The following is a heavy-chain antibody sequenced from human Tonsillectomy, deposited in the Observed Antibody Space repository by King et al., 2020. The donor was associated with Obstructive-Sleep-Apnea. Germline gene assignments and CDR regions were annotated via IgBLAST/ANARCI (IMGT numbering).Heavy chain of an antibody. CDR1: GYTFTGYY. Sequence: EQLVQSGAEVTKPGASVKVSCKPSGYTFTGYYMHWVRQAPGQGLEWMGWINPKTGDTNYAQKFQGGVTMTRDTSISTAYMELSRLTSDDTAGYYCARDRRGRSGGGGMDVWGQGTTVTVSS. V-gene: IGHV1-2*02. CDR2: INPKTGDT. D-gene: IGHD3-16*01. CDR3: ARDRRGRSGGGGMDV. J-gene: IGHJ6*02.